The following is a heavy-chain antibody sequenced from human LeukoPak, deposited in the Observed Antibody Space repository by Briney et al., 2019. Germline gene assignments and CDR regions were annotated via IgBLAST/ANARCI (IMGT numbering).Heavy chain of an antibody. CDR2: IYYSGST. CDR3: ARLVDTAMAPDY. CDR1: GGSISSYY. D-gene: IGHD5-18*01. V-gene: IGHV4-59*08. Sequence: SETLSLTCTVSGGSISSYYWSWIRQPPGKGLEWIGYIYYSGSTNYNPSLKSRVTISVDTSKNQFSLKQSSVTAADTAVYYCARLVDTAMAPDYWGQGTLVTVSS. J-gene: IGHJ4*02.